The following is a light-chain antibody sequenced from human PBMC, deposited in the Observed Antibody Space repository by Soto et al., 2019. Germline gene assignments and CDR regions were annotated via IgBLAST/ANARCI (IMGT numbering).Light chain of an antibody. CDR2: STN. Sequence: QTVVTQEPTFSVSPGGTVTLTCGLDSGSVSTTNYPSWHQQTPGQSPRTLIYSTNTRSSGVPDRFSGSIVGNKAALTITGAQADDESDYYCALYMGGGIPMFGGGTKLTVL. V-gene: IGLV8-61*01. CDR3: ALYMGGGIPM. J-gene: IGLJ3*02. CDR1: SGSVSTTNY.